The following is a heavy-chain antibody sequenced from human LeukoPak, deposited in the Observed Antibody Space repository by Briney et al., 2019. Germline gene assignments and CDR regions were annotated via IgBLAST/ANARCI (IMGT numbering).Heavy chain of an antibody. V-gene: IGHV1-8*01. Sequence: ASVKVSCKASGYTFTSYDINWVRQATGQGLEWMGWMNPNSGNTGYAQKFQGRVTMTRDTSISTAYMELSRLRSDDTAVYYCARRSGWYYFDYWGQGTLVTVSS. CDR1: GYTFTSYD. D-gene: IGHD6-19*01. J-gene: IGHJ4*02. CDR3: ARRSGWYYFDY. CDR2: MNPNSGNT.